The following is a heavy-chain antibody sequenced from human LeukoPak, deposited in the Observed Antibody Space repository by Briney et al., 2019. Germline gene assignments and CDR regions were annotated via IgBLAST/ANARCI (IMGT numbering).Heavy chain of an antibody. Sequence: PGGSLRLSCAASGFTFSSYAMSWIRQPPGKGLEWIGEINHSGSTNYNPSLKSRGTISVDTSKNQFSLKLSSVTAADTAVYYCARGPPNRRSYYNVCWFDPWGQGTLVTVSS. D-gene: IGHD3-10*01. CDR3: ARGPPNRRSYYNVCWFDP. V-gene: IGHV4-34*01. CDR2: INHSGST. CDR1: GFTFSSYA. J-gene: IGHJ5*02.